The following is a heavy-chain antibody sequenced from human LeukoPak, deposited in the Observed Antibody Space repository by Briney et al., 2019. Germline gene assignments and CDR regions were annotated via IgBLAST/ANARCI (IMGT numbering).Heavy chain of an antibody. D-gene: IGHD4-17*01. CDR1: GFTFNDHA. J-gene: IGHJ4*02. CDR3: AKQGPVTTYLGLPDY. CDR2: ISWNSGSI. Sequence: GGPLSLSGAASGFTFNDHAMHWVRQAPGKGREWVSGISWNSGSIGYADSVKGRFTISRDNAKNSLYLQMNSLRAEDTALYYCAKQGPVTTYLGLPDYWGPGTLVTVSS. V-gene: IGHV3-9*01.